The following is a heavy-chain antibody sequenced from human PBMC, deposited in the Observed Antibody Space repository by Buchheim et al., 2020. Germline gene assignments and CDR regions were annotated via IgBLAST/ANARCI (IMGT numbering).Heavy chain of an antibody. J-gene: IGHJ4*02. CDR1: GFTFSSYA. CDR3: ARVTDGDDSFDY. CDR2: ISYDGSNK. D-gene: IGHD4-17*01. V-gene: IGHV3-30*04. Sequence: QVQLVESGGGVVQPGRSLRLSCAASGFTFSSYAMHWVRQAPGKGLEWVAVISYDGSNKYYADSVKGRFTISRDNSKNTLYLQMNSLRAEDTAVYYCARVTDGDDSFDYWGQGTL.